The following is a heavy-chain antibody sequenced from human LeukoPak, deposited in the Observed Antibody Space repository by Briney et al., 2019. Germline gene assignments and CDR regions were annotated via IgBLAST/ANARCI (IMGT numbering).Heavy chain of an antibody. D-gene: IGHD6-13*01. V-gene: IGHV3-33*01. J-gene: IGHJ4*02. CDR2: IWHDASNK. Sequence: PGGSLRLSCAASGFTFSSFGMHWVRQAPGKGLEWVAVIWHDASNKYYADSVKGRFTISRDNSKNTLYLQMNSLRDDDTAVYYCVRGVGVSRFNYLDSWGQGTLVIVSS. CDR3: VRGVGVSRFNYLDS. CDR1: GFTFSSFG.